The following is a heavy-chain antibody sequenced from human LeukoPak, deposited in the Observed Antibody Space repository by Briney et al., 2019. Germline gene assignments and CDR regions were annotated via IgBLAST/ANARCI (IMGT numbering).Heavy chain of an antibody. CDR2: IIPILGIA. V-gene: IGHV1-69*04. Sequence: ASVKLSCKASGGTFSSYAISWVRQAPGQGLEWMGRIIPILGIANYAQKFQGRVTITADKSTSTAYMELSSLRSEDTVVYYCARFYGGNLNDAFDIWGQGTMVTVSS. CDR3: ARFYGGNLNDAFDI. CDR1: GGTFSSYA. J-gene: IGHJ3*02. D-gene: IGHD4-23*01.